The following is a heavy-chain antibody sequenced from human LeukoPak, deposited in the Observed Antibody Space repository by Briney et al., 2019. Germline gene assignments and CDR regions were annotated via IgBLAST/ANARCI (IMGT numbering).Heavy chain of an antibody. CDR1: GYTFTGYY. Sequence: ASVKVSCKASGYTFTGYYMHWVRQDPGQGLEWMGWINPSGGSTSYAQKFQGRVTMTRDTSISTAYMELSRLRSDDTAVYYCARVGSSSWYDNWFDPWGQGTLVTVSS. D-gene: IGHD6-13*01. V-gene: IGHV1-2*02. CDR3: ARVGSSSWYDNWFDP. CDR2: INPSGGST. J-gene: IGHJ5*02.